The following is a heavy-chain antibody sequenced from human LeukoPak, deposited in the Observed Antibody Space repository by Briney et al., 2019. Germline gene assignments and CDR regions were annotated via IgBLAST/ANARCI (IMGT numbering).Heavy chain of an antibody. Sequence: PGGSLRLSCAASGFTFNIFWMSWVRQAPGKGLEWVANIKEDGGEKYYVDSVRGRFTISRDNAKNSLYLQMNSLRAEDTALYYCARDYGYTAKMDWGQGTLVTVSS. CDR1: GFTFNIFW. CDR2: IKEDGGEK. CDR3: ARDYGYTAKMD. D-gene: IGHD5-18*01. J-gene: IGHJ4*02. V-gene: IGHV3-7*01.